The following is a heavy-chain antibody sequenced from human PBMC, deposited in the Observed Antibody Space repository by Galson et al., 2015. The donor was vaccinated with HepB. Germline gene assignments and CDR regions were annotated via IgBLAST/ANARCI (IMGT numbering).Heavy chain of an antibody. J-gene: IGHJ6*02. D-gene: IGHD6-13*01. CDR3: ASGWGSSSWYPAPSMDV. V-gene: IGHV3-33*01. CDR1: GFTFSSYG. Sequence: SLRLSCAASGFTFSSYGMHWVRQAPGKGLEWVAVIWYDGSNKYYADSVKGRFTISRDNSKNTLYLQMNSLRAEDTAVYYCASGWGSSSWYPAPSMDVWGQGTTVTVSS. CDR2: IWYDGSNK.